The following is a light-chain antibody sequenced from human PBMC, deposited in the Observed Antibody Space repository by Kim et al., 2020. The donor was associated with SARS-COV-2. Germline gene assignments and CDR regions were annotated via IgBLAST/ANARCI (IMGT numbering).Light chain of an antibody. V-gene: IGLV3-21*04. CDR1: NIGSKS. Sequence: VSVAPGKTARITCGGNNIGSKSVHWYQQKPGQAPVLVIYYDSDRPSGIPERFSGSNSGNTATLTISRVEAGDEADYYCQVWDSRSDHPWVFGGGTQLTVL. CDR3: QVWDSRSDHPWV. CDR2: YDS. J-gene: IGLJ3*02.